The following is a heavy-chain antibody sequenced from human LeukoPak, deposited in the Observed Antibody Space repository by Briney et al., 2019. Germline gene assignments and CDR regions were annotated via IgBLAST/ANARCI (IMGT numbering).Heavy chain of an antibody. CDR1: GGSFSGYY. CDR2: ISHSGST. J-gene: IGHJ3*02. D-gene: IGHD1-1*01. Sequence: PSETLSLTCAVYGGSFSGYYWSWIRQPPGKGLEWIGEISHSGSTNYKPSLKSRVTISVDTSKNQFSLKLSSVTAADTAVYYCASLRRTTPDAFDIWGQGTRVTVSS. CDR3: ASLRRTTPDAFDI. V-gene: IGHV4-34*01.